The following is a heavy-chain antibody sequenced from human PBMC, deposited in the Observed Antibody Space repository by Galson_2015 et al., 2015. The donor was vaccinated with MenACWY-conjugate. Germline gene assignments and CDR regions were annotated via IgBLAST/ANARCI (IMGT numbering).Heavy chain of an antibody. CDR3: QHKYSGLRVPFCGF. D-gene: IGHD2-21*01. Sequence: PALVRPTPALTLACTFSGFSLTTRGMAAGWDRQPPGKALEWLALISWDGDKRYTPSLKRRLTVGKDPSKNQGVLTLTVVDPVDPGTYFFQHKYSGLRVPFCGFWGPGTLVPV. J-gene: IGHJ4*02. CDR2: ISWDGDK. CDR1: GFSLTTRGMA. V-gene: IGHV2-5*08.